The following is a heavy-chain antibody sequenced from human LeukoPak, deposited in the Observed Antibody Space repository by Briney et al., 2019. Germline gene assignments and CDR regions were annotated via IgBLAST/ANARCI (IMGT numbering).Heavy chain of an antibody. Sequence: GGSLRLSCAASGFTFSSYSMNWVRQAPGKGLEWVSYISGSGDIVYYSDSVKGRFAVSRDNAKNSVYLQMNSLRAADTAVYFCTRETYHYTSGNWGQGTLVTVSS. J-gene: IGHJ4*02. V-gene: IGHV3-48*04. CDR3: TRETYHYTSGN. CDR1: GFTFSSYS. D-gene: IGHD3-10*01. CDR2: ISGSGDIV.